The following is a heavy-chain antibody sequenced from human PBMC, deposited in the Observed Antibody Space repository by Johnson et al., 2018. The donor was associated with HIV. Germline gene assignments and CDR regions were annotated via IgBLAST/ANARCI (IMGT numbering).Heavy chain of an antibody. Sequence: EVQLVESGGGVVRPGGSLRLSCAASGFTFDDSGMSWVRQAPGKGLEWVSGINWNGGSTGYADSVKGRFTISRDNGKKSLYLQRNSLRAEDTALYYCATHYYYSINAFDIWGQGTMVTVSS. J-gene: IGHJ3*02. CDR1: GFTFDDSG. CDR2: INWNGGST. V-gene: IGHV3-20*04. CDR3: ATHYYYSINAFDI. D-gene: IGHD3-22*01.